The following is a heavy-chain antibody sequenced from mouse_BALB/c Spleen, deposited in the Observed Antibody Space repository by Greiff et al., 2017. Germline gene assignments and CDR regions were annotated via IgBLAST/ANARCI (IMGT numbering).Heavy chain of an antibody. Sequence: VQLKESGAELVRSGASVKLSCTASGFNIKDYYMHWVKQRPEQGLEWIGWIDPENGDTEYAPKFQGKATMTADTSSNTAYLQLSSLTSEDTAVYYCNRGITAYWYFDVWGAGTTVTVSS. CDR2: IDPENGDT. D-gene: IGHD2-4*01. J-gene: IGHJ1*01. V-gene: IGHV14-4*02. CDR1: GFNIKDYY. CDR3: NRGITAYWYFDV.